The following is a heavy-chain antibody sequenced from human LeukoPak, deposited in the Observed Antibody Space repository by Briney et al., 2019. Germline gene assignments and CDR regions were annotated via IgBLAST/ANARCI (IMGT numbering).Heavy chain of an antibody. CDR3: ARGRIVGATFDYCDY. CDR1: GYTFTGYY. Sequence: ASVTVSCKASGYTFTGYYMHWVRQAPGQGLEWMGWINPNSGGTNYAQKIQGRVTMTRDKSIRTAYMELSRLTSDDTAVYYCARGRIVGATFDYCDYWGQGTLGTVSS. CDR2: INPNSGGT. D-gene: IGHD1-26*01. J-gene: IGHJ4*02. V-gene: IGHV1-2*02.